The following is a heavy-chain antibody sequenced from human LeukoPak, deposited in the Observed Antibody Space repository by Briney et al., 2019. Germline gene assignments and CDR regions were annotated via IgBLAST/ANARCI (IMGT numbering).Heavy chain of an antibody. CDR3: ARRGYFDY. J-gene: IGHJ4*02. D-gene: IGHD3-16*01. V-gene: IGHV4-59*08. CDR1: GGSISSYY. Sequence: SETLSLTCTVSGGSISSYYWSWIRQSPGTGLEWIGYIYSSGSTNYNPSLKSRVTMSVDTSKNQFSLKLSSVTAADTAVYYCARRGYFDYWGQGTLVTVSS. CDR2: IYSSGST.